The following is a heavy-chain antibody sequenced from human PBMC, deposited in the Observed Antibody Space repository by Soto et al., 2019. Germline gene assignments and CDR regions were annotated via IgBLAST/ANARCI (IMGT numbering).Heavy chain of an antibody. J-gene: IGHJ4*02. Sequence: PGGSLRLSCAASGFTFSDYYMSWIRQAPGKGLEWVSYMSSGGYTIYYADSVKGRFTISRDNARNSVYLQMNSLRAEDTAVYYCARWRSAVATIPFDYWGQGTLVTVSS. CDR2: MSSGGYTI. CDR1: GFTFSDYY. V-gene: IGHV3-11*01. CDR3: ARWRSAVATIPFDY. D-gene: IGHD5-12*01.